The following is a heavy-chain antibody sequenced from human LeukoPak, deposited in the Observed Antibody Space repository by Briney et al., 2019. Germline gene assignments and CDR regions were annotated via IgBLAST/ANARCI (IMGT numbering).Heavy chain of an antibody. CDR2: ISWNGLSI. CDR1: GFTFDDFS. CDR3: ARDQYDTWSRRGNFDS. J-gene: IGHJ4*02. Sequence: GGSLRLSCAASGFTFDDFSIHWVRQAPGKGLEWVSGISWNGLSIAYADSVKGRFTISRDNTKNSLYLQMNSLRAEDTAVFYCARDQYDTWSRRGNFDSWGQGTLVIVSS. D-gene: IGHD3-3*01. V-gene: IGHV3-9*01.